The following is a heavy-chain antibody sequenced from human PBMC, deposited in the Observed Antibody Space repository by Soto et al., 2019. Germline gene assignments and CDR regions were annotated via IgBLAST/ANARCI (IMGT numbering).Heavy chain of an antibody. CDR2: IYWDDDR. Sequence: QITLKESGPTLVIPTQTLTLTCTFSGFSVSTSGVGVGWVRQPPGKALEWLALIYWDDDRRYSPSLKTRLTITKDTSKNQVALTMTNMDPVDTATYDCAHGSDHFDYWGQGTKVTVSS. V-gene: IGHV2-5*02. CDR3: AHGSDHFDY. CDR1: GFSVSTSGVG. J-gene: IGHJ4*02.